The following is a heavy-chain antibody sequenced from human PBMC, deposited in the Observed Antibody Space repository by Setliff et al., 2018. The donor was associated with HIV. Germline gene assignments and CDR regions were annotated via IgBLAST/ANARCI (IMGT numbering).Heavy chain of an antibody. Sequence: SETLSLTCTVSGGSISSYYWSWIRQPPGKGLEWIGYIYYSGSTYYNPSLKSRVTMSVDTSKNQFFLKLSSLTAADTAVYYCARGYSVKKEFDYWGQGTLVTVSS. CDR3: ARGYSVKKEFDY. V-gene: IGHV4-59*12. D-gene: IGHD4-4*01. CDR1: GGSISSYY. J-gene: IGHJ4*02. CDR2: IYYSGST.